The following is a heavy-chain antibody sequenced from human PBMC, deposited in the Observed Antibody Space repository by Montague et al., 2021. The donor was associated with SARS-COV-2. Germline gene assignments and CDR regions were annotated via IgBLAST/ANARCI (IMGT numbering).Heavy chain of an antibody. CDR3: ASFPSGYYDSSGYHI. Sequence: SETLSLTCAAYGGSFSGYYWSWIRQPPGKGLEWIGEINHSGSTNYNPSLKSRVTISVDTSKNQFSLKLSSVTAADTAVYYCASFPSGYYDSSGYHIWGQGTLVTVSS. J-gene: IGHJ4*02. CDR1: GGSFSGYY. D-gene: IGHD3-22*01. CDR2: INHSGST. V-gene: IGHV4-34*01.